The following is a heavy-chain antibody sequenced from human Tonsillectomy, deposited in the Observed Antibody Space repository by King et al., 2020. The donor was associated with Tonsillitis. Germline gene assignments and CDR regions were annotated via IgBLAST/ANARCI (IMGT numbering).Heavy chain of an antibody. CDR2: IKSKTDGGTT. D-gene: IGHD3-16*01. CDR1: GFTFSNAW. CDR3: TTGGAYAFDI. J-gene: IGHJ3*02. Sequence: VQLVESGGGLVKPGGSLRLSCAASGFTFSNAWMSWVRQAPGKGLEWVVRIKSKTDGGTTDYAAPGKGRFTISRDDSKNTLYLQMNSLKTEDTAVYYCTTGGAYAFDIWGQGTMVTVSS. V-gene: IGHV3-15*01.